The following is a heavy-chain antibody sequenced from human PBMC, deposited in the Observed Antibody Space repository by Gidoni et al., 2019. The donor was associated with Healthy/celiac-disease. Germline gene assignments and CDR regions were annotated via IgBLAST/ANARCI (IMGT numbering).Heavy chain of an antibody. V-gene: IGHV2-5*02. CDR1: GFSLSTSGVG. D-gene: IGHD5-18*01. CDR2: IYWDDDN. Sequence: QITLKESGPTLVKPTQTLTLTCTFSGFSLSTSGVGVGWIRQPPGKALEWLALIYWDDDNRDRPSLKSRLTITKDTSKNQVVLTMTNMDPVDTATYYCAHSSSGGKGILYWGQGTLVTVSS. CDR3: AHSSSGGKGILY. J-gene: IGHJ4*02.